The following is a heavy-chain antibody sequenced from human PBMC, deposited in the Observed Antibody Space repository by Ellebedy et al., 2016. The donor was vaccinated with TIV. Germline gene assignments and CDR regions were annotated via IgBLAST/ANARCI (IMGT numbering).Heavy chain of an antibody. D-gene: IGHD1-26*01. Sequence: GGSLRLSCAASGFTFSSYAMHWVRQAPGKGLEWVTVISSDGSNKYYADSVKGRFTISRDNSKNTLYLQMNSLRAEDTAVYYCASWDYSGSYSLLDAFDIWGQGTMVTVSS. V-gene: IGHV3-30-3*01. CDR3: ASWDYSGSYSLLDAFDI. CDR1: GFTFSSYA. J-gene: IGHJ3*02. CDR2: ISSDGSNK.